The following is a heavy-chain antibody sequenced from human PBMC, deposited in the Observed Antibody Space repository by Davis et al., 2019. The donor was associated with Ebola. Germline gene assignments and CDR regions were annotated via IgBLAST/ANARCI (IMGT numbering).Heavy chain of an antibody. J-gene: IGHJ4*02. D-gene: IGHD6-6*01. CDR2: IIPIFGTA. CDR3: ARVRLGYFDY. CDR1: GGTFSSYA. Sequence: SVKVSCKASGGTFSSYAISWVRQAPGQGLEWMGGIIPIFGTANYAQKFQGRVTITADESTSTAYMELRSLRSDDTAVYYCARVRLGYFDYWGQGTLVTVSS. V-gene: IGHV1-69*13.